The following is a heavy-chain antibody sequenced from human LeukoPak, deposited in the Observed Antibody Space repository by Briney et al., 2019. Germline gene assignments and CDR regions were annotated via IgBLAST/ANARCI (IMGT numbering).Heavy chain of an antibody. V-gene: IGHV5-51*01. CDR3: ARSIHHWTYYLAY. CDR2: IYPTDSDS. J-gene: IGHJ4*02. Sequence: GESLKISCQAAGYHFNKYWIGQVPQMPGKGLGWMGIIYPTDSDSRYSPPFQGQVTLSADKSITTAYLQSHRLKASHPDTYYCARSIHHWTYYLAYWGQGTLVTVSS. D-gene: IGHD1-1*01. CDR1: GYHFNKYW.